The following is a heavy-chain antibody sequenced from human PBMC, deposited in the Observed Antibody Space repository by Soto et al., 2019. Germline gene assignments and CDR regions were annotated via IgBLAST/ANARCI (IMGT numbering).Heavy chain of an antibody. J-gene: IGHJ4*02. CDR2: ISGGGETT. D-gene: IGHD3-10*01. Sequence: EVQLLESGGGLVQPGGSLRLSCAASGLTFSRYAMWWVRQAPGKGLECVSAISGGGETTYYADSVKGRFTISRDNSKNTISLQMNSLRAEDTAVYYCAFNSGSGSYYFDYWGQGTLVTVSS. CDR1: GLTFSRYA. V-gene: IGHV3-23*01. CDR3: AFNSGSGSYYFDY.